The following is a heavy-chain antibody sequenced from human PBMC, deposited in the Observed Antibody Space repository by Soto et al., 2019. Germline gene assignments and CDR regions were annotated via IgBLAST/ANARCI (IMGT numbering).Heavy chain of an antibody. CDR2: IIPIFGTA. D-gene: IGHD6-6*01. CDR3: ASPAALNLGYYYGMDV. V-gene: IGHV1-69*12. J-gene: IGHJ6*02. CDR1: GAPFSSYA. Sequence: QVQLVQSGAEVKSPGSSVKVSGKPLGAPFSSYAITGCRKPLGQGLEWRGGIIPIFGTANYAQKFQGRVTITADESTSTAYMELSSLRSEDTAVYYCASPAALNLGYYYGMDVWGQGTTVTVSS.